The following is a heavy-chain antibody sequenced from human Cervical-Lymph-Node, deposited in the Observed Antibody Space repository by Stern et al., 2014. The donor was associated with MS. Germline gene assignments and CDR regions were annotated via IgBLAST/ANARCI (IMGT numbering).Heavy chain of an antibody. D-gene: IGHD2-8*01. CDR1: TFNFSNFG. V-gene: IGHV3-33*01. CDR3: ARDSRKCTKGVCPGDV. CDR2: IWYDGSNK. J-gene: IGHJ6*02. Sequence: QVQLVESGGGVVQPGKSLRLSCAASTFNFSNFGMHWVRQAPGKGLEWVAVIWYDGSNKYYTDSVKGRFTISRDNSKNTLYLQMNSLRAEDTAVYYCARDSRKCTKGVCPGDVWGQGTTVTVSS.